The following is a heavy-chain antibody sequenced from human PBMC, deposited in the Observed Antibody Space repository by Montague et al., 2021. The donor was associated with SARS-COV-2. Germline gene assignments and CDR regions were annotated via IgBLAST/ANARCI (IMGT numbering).Heavy chain of an antibody. CDR1: GGSISSYY. CDR2: IYTSGST. Sequence: SKTLSLTCTVSGGSISSYYWSWIRQPAGKGLEWIGRIYTSGSTDYNPSLKSRVTMSVDTSKNQFSLKLSSVTAADTAVYYCAREAWFGDKTSASEYYGMDVGGQGTTVTVSS. V-gene: IGHV4-4*07. D-gene: IGHD3-10*01. CDR3: AREAWFGDKTSASEYYGMDV. J-gene: IGHJ6*02.